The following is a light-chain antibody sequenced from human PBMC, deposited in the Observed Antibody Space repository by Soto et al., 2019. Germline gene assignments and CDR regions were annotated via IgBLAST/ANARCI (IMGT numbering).Light chain of an antibody. CDR3: QYYSGSQT. V-gene: IGKV3-20*01. CDR2: GAS. Sequence: IVLTQSPGPLSLSPGEGATLSCRASQSVNSLYFAWYQQKPGQAPRLLIYGASSRATGIPDRFSGSGSGTDFTLTISRLEPEDFAVYYCQYYSGSQTFGGGTKVEIK. J-gene: IGKJ4*01. CDR1: QSVNSLY.